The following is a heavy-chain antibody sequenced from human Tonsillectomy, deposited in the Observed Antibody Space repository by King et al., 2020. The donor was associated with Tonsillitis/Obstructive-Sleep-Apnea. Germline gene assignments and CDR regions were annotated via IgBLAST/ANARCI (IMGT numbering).Heavy chain of an antibody. CDR2: IYPGDSST. V-gene: IGHV5-51*01. CDR1: GYRFTNYW. Sequence: QLVQSGAEVKKPGESLKISCKGSGYRFTNYWIGWVRQIPGKGLEWMGIIYPGDSSTRYSPSFQGPVTISADKSISTAYLQWSSLKASDTAMYYCVRHYGDYVRYYYFYMDVWGKGTTVTVSS. J-gene: IGHJ6*03. CDR3: VRHYGDYVRYYYFYMDV. D-gene: IGHD4-17*01.